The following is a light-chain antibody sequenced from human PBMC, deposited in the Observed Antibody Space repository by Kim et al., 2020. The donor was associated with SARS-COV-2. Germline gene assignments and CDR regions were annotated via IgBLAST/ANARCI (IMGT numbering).Light chain of an antibody. Sequence: SVSPGERATLSCRASQSVSSNLAWYRKKPGQAPRLVIYGASTRAAGVPARFSGSVSGAEFTLTISNLQPEDCAVYYCQQYNKWMYTFGQGTKLEI. V-gene: IGKV3D-15*01. J-gene: IGKJ2*01. CDR2: GAS. CDR1: QSVSSN. CDR3: QQYNKWMYT.